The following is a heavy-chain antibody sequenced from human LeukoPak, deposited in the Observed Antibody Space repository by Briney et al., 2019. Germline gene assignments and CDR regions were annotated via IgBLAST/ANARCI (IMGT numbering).Heavy chain of an antibody. J-gene: IGHJ4*02. Sequence: PGGSLRLSCAGTGLTYSSYAMSSVRPAPWKGLEWVSVISGSGGSTYYADSVKGRSTIFRDNSKNTLYLQMNSLRAEDTAVYYCAKERTSIQVWATTFDYWGQGTLVTVSS. CDR2: ISGSGGST. V-gene: IGHV3-23*01. CDR1: GLTYSSYA. CDR3: AKERTSIQVWATTFDY. D-gene: IGHD3-16*01.